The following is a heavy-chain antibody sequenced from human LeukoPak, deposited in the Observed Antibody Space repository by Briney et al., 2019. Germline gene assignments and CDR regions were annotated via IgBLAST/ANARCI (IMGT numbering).Heavy chain of an antibody. CDR1: GGSLSNYY. J-gene: IGHJ4*02. Sequence: SETLSLTCTVSGGSLSNYYWSWIRQPAGKGLEWIGRIYTRGSTDYNPSLKSRLTMSVDKSKNQFSLKLTSVTAADTAVYYCAREAGTYWGQGTLVTVPS. V-gene: IGHV4-4*07. CDR2: IYTRGST. CDR3: AREAGTY. D-gene: IGHD1-14*01.